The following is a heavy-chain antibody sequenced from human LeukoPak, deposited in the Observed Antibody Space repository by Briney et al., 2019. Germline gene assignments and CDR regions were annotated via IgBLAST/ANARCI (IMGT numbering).Heavy chain of an antibody. CDR3: VSGKSRGSHIDY. CDR1: GYSISSGYY. CDR2: IYESGST. J-gene: IGHJ4*02. D-gene: IGHD1-26*01. Sequence: SETLSLTCTVSGYSISSGYYWGWIRQPPGKGLEWIGSIYESGSTYYNPSLKSRVTISVDTSKNQFSLRMNSVTAADTAVYYCVSGKSRGSHIDYWGQGTLVTVSS. V-gene: IGHV4-38-2*02.